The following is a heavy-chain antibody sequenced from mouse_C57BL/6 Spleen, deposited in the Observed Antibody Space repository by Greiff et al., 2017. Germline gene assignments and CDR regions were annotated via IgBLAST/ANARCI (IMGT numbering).Heavy chain of an antibody. CDR1: GYTFTSYW. V-gene: IGHV1-72*01. J-gene: IGHJ1*03. CDR2: IDSNSGGT. CDR3: ARERLLLLWYFDV. Sequence: QVQLQQPGAELVKPGASVKLSCKASGYTFTSYWMHWVKQRPGRGLEWIGRIDSNSGGTKYNEKFKSKATLTVDKPSSTAYMQLSSLTSEDSAVYYCARERLLLLWYFDVWGTGTTVTVSS. D-gene: IGHD1-1*01.